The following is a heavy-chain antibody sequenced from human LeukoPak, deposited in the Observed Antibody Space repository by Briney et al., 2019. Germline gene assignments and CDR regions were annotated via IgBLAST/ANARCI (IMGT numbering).Heavy chain of an antibody. CDR2: ISYDGSNK. J-gene: IGHJ6*04. Sequence: GRSLRLSCAASGFTFSSYAMHWVRQAPGKGLEWVAVISYDGSNKYYADSVKGRFTISRDNSKNTLYLQMNSLRAEDTAVYYCARDWRGGSNKYYYGMDIWGKGTTVTVSS. V-gene: IGHV3-30*04. D-gene: IGHD3-10*01. CDR3: ARDWRGGSNKYYYGMDI. CDR1: GFTFSSYA.